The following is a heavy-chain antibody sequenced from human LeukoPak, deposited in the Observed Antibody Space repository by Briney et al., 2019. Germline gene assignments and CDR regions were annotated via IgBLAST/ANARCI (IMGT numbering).Heavy chain of an antibody. CDR2: ISGSGGST. Sequence: PGGSLRLSCAASGFTFSSYAMSWVRQAPGKGLEWVSAISGSGGSTYYADSVKGRFTISRDNSKNTLYLQMNSLRAEDTAVYYCAKDRPRFLEWLGSVKENWGQGTLATVSS. D-gene: IGHD3-3*01. J-gene: IGHJ4*02. CDR3: AKDRPRFLEWLGSVKEN. CDR1: GFTFSSYA. V-gene: IGHV3-23*01.